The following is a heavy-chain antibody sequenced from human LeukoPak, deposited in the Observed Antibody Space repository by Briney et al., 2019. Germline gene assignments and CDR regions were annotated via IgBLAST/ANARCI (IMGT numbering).Heavy chain of an antibody. CDR3: ARDPSPITMVRGVIYNWFDP. CDR2: MRHDGSNK. V-gene: IGHV3-30*02. Sequence: GGSLRLSCAASGFTFSSYGMHWVRQAPGKGLEWVAFMRHDGSNKYYADSVKGRFTISRDNSKNTLYLQMNSLRAEDTAVYYCARDPSPITMVRGVIYNWFDPWGQGTLVTVSS. D-gene: IGHD3-10*01. CDR1: GFTFSSYG. J-gene: IGHJ5*02.